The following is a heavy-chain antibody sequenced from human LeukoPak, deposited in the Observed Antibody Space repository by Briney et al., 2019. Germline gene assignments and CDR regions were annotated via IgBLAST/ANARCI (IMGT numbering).Heavy chain of an antibody. J-gene: IGHJ6*03. CDR3: ARAQRGYSGYDLYYYYYMDV. Sequence: SETLSLTCIVSGGSISSYYWNWIREPPGKGLEWIGYIYYSGTTNYNPSLKSRVTISVDTSKNQFSLKLNSVTAADTAVYYCARAQRGYSGYDLYYYYYMDVWGKGTTVTISS. CDR2: IYYSGTT. D-gene: IGHD5-12*01. V-gene: IGHV4-59*01. CDR1: GGSISSYY.